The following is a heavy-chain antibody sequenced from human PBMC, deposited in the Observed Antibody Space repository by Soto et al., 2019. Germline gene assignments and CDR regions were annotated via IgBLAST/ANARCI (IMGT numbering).Heavy chain of an antibody. J-gene: IGHJ3*02. CDR1: GGSISSGGYY. Sequence: QVQLQESGPGLVKPSQTLSLTCTVSGGSISSGGYYWSWIRQHPGKGLEWIGYIYYSGSTYYNPSLKSRVTIAVDTSKNQCSLKLSSVTAADTAVYYCARVRTTVTAAAFDIWGQGTMVTVSS. D-gene: IGHD4-17*01. CDR3: ARVRTTVTAAAFDI. V-gene: IGHV4-31*03. CDR2: IYYSGST.